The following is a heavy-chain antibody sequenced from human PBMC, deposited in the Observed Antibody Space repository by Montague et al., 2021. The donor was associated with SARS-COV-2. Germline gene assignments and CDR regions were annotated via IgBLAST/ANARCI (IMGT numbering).Heavy chain of an antibody. CDR3: ARMAMVRGVPLDY. J-gene: IGHJ4*02. D-gene: IGHD3-10*01. CDR1: GFSLSTSGMC. CDR2: IDWDDDK. V-gene: IGHV2-70*11. Sequence: PALGKPTQTLTLTCTFSGFSLSTSGMCVSWIRQPPGKALEWLARIDWDDDKYYSTSLKTRLTISKDTSKNQVVLTMTSMDPVDTATYYCARMAMVRGVPLDYWGQGTLVTVSS.